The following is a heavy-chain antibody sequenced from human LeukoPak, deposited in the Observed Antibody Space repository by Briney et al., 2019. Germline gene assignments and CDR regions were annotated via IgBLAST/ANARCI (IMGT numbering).Heavy chain of an antibody. D-gene: IGHD6-6*01. V-gene: IGHV4-34*01. CDR3: ARNSAYSTSSGINA. Sequence: PSETLSLTCAVYGGSFSGYYWSWIRQPPGKGLEWIGEINHSGSTNYNPSLKSRVTISVDTSKNQFSLKLSSVTAADTAVYYCARNSAYSTSSGINAWGQGTLVTVSS. CDR2: INHSGST. CDR1: GGSFSGYY. J-gene: IGHJ4*02.